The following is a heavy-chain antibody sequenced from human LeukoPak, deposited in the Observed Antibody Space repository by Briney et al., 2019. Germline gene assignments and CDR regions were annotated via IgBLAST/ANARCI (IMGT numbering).Heavy chain of an antibody. Sequence: SETLSLTCTVSGGSVSSYFWSWIRQPPGKGLEWIGYIYYIGSTNYNPSLKSRVTISVDTSKNQFSLQLSSVTAADTAVYYCARAEGRVGATGFDYWGQGTLVTVSS. V-gene: IGHV4-59*02. CDR1: GGSVSSYF. D-gene: IGHD1-26*01. J-gene: IGHJ4*02. CDR3: ARAEGRVGATGFDY. CDR2: IYYIGST.